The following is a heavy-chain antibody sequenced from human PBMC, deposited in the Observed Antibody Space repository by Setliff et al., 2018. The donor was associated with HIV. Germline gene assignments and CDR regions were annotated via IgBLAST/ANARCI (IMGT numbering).Heavy chain of an antibody. D-gene: IGHD3-16*01. V-gene: IGHV5-51*01. CDR1: GYSFPDYW. CDR3: ARQASWGYYFDY. Sequence: GESLKISCRDSGYSFPDYWIGWVRQVPGKGLQWMGIIHPGDSDTRYGPSFQGQVTISADKSTSTAYLQWTSLKASDTAMYYCARQASWGYYFDYWGQGTLVTVSS. J-gene: IGHJ4*02. CDR2: IHPGDSDT.